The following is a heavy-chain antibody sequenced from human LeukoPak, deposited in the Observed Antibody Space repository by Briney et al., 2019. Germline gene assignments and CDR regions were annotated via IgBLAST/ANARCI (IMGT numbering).Heavy chain of an antibody. CDR1: GGTFSSYA. Sequence: SVKVSCKASGGTFSSYAISWVRRAPGQGLEWMGRIIPILGIANYAQKFQGRVTITADKSTSTAYMELSSLRSEDTAVYYCARERNFRSMSNAFDIWGQGTMVTVSS. CDR2: IIPILGIA. J-gene: IGHJ3*02. CDR3: ARERNFRSMSNAFDI. D-gene: IGHD2/OR15-2a*01. V-gene: IGHV1-69*04.